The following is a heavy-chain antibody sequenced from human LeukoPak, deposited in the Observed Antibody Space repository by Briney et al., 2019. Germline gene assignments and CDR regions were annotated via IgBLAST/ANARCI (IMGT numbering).Heavy chain of an antibody. Sequence: GGSLRLSCAASGFTFDDYGMSGVRQAPGRGLGWSSGINWNGGSTGYADSVKGRFTISRDNAKNSLYLQMNSLRAEDTALYYCARTGYDFWSGRDYWGQGTLVTVSS. CDR3: ARTGYDFWSGRDY. CDR1: GFTFDDYG. V-gene: IGHV3-20*04. CDR2: INWNGGST. J-gene: IGHJ4*02. D-gene: IGHD3-3*01.